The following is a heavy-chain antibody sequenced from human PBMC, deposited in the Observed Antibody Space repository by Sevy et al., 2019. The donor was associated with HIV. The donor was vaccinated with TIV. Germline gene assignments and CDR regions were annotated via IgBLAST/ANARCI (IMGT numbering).Heavy chain of an antibody. V-gene: IGHV3-30*18. D-gene: IGHD5-12*01. CDR2: VSYDGSNK. J-gene: IGHJ3*02. CDR1: GFTFSSYG. CDR3: AKIIAGPNTSWLRWRPRGDAFDI. Sequence: GGSLRLSCAASGFTFSSYGMHWVRRAPGKGLEWVAVVSYDGSNKDYADSVKGRFTISRDNSKNTLYLQMNSLRAEDTAVYYCAKIIAGPNTSWLRWRPRGDAFDIWGQGTMVTVSS.